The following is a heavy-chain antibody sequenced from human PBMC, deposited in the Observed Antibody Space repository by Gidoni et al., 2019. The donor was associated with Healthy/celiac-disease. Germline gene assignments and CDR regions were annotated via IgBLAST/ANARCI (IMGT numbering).Heavy chain of an antibody. CDR2: ISYDGSNK. CDR3: ARGEEYSSSWKTDDY. Sequence: QVQLVESGGGVVQPGRSLRLSCAASGFTFSRYAMHWVRQAPGKGLEWVAVISYDGSNKYYADSVKGRFTISRDNSKNTLYLQMNSLRAEDTAVYYCARGEEYSSSWKTDDYWGQGTLVTVSS. CDR1: GFTFSRYA. J-gene: IGHJ4*02. V-gene: IGHV3-30*01. D-gene: IGHD6-13*01.